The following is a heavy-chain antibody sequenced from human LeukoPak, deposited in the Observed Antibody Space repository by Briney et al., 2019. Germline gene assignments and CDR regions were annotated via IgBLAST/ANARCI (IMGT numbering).Heavy chain of an antibody. Sequence: QASETLSLTCTVSGGSISSYYWSWIRQPPGKGLEWIGYIYYSGSTNYNPSLKSRVTISVDTSKNQFSLKLSSVTAADTAVYYCARVSSSSWTFDYWGQGTLVTVSS. D-gene: IGHD6-13*01. V-gene: IGHV4-59*13. CDR1: GGSISSYY. J-gene: IGHJ4*02. CDR2: IYYSGST. CDR3: ARVSSSSWTFDY.